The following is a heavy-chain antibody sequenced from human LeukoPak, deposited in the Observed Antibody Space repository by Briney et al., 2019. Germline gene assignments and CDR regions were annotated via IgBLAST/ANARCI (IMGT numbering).Heavy chain of an antibody. J-gene: IGHJ4*02. CDR1: GFTFRNYG. CDR2: IGPSSNAI. V-gene: IGHV3-48*02. D-gene: IGHD6-13*01. Sequence: GGSLRLSCAASGFTFRNYGMHWVRQAPGKGLEWVSYIGPSSNAIFYADSVQGRFTISRDNARNSLYLHMHSLRDEDTAVYYCARAAYSSSPDYWGQGTLVTVSS. CDR3: ARAAYSSSPDY.